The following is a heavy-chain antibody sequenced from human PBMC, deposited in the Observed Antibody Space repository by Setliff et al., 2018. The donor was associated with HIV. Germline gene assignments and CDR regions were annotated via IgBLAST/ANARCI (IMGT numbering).Heavy chain of an antibody. J-gene: IGHJ6*03. Sequence: ASVKVSCKASGGTLSTSAIGWLRQAPGQGLEWMGRINPNNGDTNYAQKFQGRVTMTRDTSISTAYMELSRLRSDDTAVYYCAREFGAGIRQIVAGEFYYMDVWGKGTTVTV. CDR2: INPNNGDT. CDR1: GGTLSTSA. V-gene: IGHV1-2*06. CDR3: AREFGAGIRQIVAGEFYYMDV. D-gene: IGHD5-12*01.